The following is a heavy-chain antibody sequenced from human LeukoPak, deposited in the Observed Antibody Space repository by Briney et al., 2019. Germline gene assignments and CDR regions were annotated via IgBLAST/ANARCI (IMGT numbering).Heavy chain of an antibody. J-gene: IGHJ4*02. CDR2: LSYDGRNR. CDR1: GLTYRGFC. CDR3: ARGYGGTHYFDC. V-gene: IGHV3-30*03. Sequence: GGSLRLFCAASGLTYRGFCMQWAPQPPGKGLEWVAVLSYDGRNRFYADSVKGRFTISRDNSKNTLYLQMNSLRVEDTAVYSCARGYGGTHYFDCWGQGTRVTVSS. D-gene: IGHD2-15*01.